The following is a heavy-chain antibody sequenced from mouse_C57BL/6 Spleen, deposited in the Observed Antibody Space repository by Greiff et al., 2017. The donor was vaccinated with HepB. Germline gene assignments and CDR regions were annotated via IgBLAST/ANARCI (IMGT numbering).Heavy chain of an antibody. J-gene: IGHJ3*01. CDR3: VRQDYGSSYGGFAY. Sequence: DVQLVESGGGLVQPKGSLKLSCAASGFSFNTYAMNWVRQAPGKGLEWVARIRSKSNNYATYYADSVKDRFTISRDDSESMLYLQMNNLKTEDTAMYYCVRQDYGSSYGGFAYWGQGTLVTVSA. V-gene: IGHV10-1*01. CDR2: IRSKSNNYAT. CDR1: GFSFNTYA. D-gene: IGHD1-1*01.